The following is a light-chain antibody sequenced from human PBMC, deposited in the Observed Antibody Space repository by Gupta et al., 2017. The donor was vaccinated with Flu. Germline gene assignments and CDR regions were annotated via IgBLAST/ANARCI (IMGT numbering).Light chain of an antibody. J-gene: IGLJ2*01. V-gene: IGLV3-1*01. Sequence: GQTASITCSGDKLGDKYACWYQQKPGHSPLLVIYQDSKRPAGIPGRFSGSNSGNTATLTISGTQAMDEADYYCQAWDSSTYVVFGGGTKLTVL. CDR2: QDS. CDR3: QAWDSSTYVV. CDR1: KLGDKY.